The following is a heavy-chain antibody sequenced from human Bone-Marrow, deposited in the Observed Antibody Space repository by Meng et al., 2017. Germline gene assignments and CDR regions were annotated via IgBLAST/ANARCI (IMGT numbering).Heavy chain of an antibody. CDR3: AREPGPRVGWFDP. J-gene: IGHJ5*02. V-gene: IGHV1-69*01. CDR2: IIPIFGTA. Sequence: QVQLVQPGAEVKKPGSSWKVSCKASGGTFSSYAISWVRQAPGQGLEWMGGIIPIFGTANYAQKFQGRVTTTADESTSTAYMELSSLRSEDTAVYYCAREPGPRVGWFDPWGQGTLVTVSS. D-gene: IGHD1-26*01. CDR1: GGTFSSYA.